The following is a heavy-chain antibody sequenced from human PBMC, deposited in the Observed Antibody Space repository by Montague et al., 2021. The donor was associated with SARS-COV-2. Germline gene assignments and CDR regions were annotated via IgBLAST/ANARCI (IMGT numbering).Heavy chain of an antibody. CDR3: ARVAELGVVSVYYYGLDA. CDR1: GGSLSSYY. V-gene: IGHV4-59*01. Sequence: SETLSLTCTVSGGSLSSYYWSWIRQPPGKGLELIGYIHYSGSTNFNPSLNSRVSISLDTSKNQFSLNLRSVTAADTAVYYCARVAELGVVSVYYYGLDAWGQGTPVTVSS. J-gene: IGHJ6*02. D-gene: IGHD3-10*01. CDR2: IHYSGST.